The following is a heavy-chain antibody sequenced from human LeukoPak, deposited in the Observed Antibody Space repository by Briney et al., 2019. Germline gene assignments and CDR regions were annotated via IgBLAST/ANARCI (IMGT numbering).Heavy chain of an antibody. CDR2: IYYSGFT. Sequence: SETLSLTCTVSGGSLSIYYWSWIRQPPGKGLEWIGDIYYSGFTNYNPSLKSRVTISVDKSKNQFSLKLNSVTAADTAVYYCARSPQYFYDTTGYFDYWGRGTLVTVSS. J-gene: IGHJ4*02. CDR3: ARSPQYFYDTTGYFDY. D-gene: IGHD3-22*01. V-gene: IGHV4-59*12. CDR1: GGSLSIYY.